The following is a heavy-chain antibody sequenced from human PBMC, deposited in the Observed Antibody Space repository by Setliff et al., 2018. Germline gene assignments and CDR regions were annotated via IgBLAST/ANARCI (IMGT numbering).Heavy chain of an antibody. CDR3: ARAVVGLQERQDRGDAFDI. V-gene: IGHV3-20*04. D-gene: IGHD1-1*01. J-gene: IGHJ3*02. Sequence: GGSLRLSCGTSGFTFDVSGMSWVRQAPGKGLEWVSSINWSGGSRAYADSVKGRFTISRDNAKNSMYLEMNSLRAEDTAFYYCARAVVGLQERQDRGDAFDIWGQGTMVTVSS. CDR1: GFTFDVSG. CDR2: INWSGGSR.